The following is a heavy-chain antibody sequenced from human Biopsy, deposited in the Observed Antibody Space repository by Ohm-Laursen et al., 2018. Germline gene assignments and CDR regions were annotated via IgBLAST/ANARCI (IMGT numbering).Heavy chain of an antibody. V-gene: IGHV1-2*02. Sequence: SVKVSCKASGYTFTGYHVHWVRQAPGQGLEWMGWINAKTGDINYAQKFQGRVTMTRDTSISTAYVDLSSLRSDDTAVYYCTRGGYYYDSLAYYYWFDPWGQGTLVTVSS. CDR2: INAKTGDI. CDR1: GYTFTGYH. J-gene: IGHJ5*02. D-gene: IGHD3-22*01. CDR3: TRGGYYYDSLAYYYWFDP.